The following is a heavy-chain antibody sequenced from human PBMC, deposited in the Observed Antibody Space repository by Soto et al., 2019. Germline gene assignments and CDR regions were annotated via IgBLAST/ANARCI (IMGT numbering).Heavy chain of an antibody. CDR3: AKDGGDSSGGTGHVYYCYGMDV. V-gene: IGHV3-30*18. J-gene: IGHJ6*02. Sequence: GGSLRLSCAASGFTFSSYGMHWVRQAPGKGLEWVAVISYDGSNKYYADSVKGRFTISRDNSKNTLYLQMNSLRAEDTAVYYCAKDGGDSSGGTGHVYYCYGMDVWGQGTTVTVSS. D-gene: IGHD3-16*01. CDR1: GFTFSSYG. CDR2: ISYDGSNK.